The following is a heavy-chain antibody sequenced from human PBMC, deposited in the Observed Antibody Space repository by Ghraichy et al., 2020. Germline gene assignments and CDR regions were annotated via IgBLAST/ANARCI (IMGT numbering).Heavy chain of an antibody. V-gene: IGHV3-48*01. CDR1: GFTFSSYN. Sequence: GGSLRLSCVASGFTFSSYNMNWVRQAPGKGLEWVSFISSSSSTKYYADSVRGRFTISRDNAKKSLYLQMNSLRAEDTAVYYCATKTLNWGQGTLVTVSS. CDR2: ISSSSSTK. J-gene: IGHJ4*02. CDR3: ATKTLN.